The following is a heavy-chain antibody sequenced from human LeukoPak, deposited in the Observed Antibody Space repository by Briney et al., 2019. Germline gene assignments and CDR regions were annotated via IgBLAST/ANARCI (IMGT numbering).Heavy chain of an antibody. D-gene: IGHD2-15*01. CDR3: ARQVCSGGSCYSMDY. CDR1: GYSFTSYW. V-gene: IGHV5-51*01. CDR2: IYPGDSDT. Sequence: GESLKISCKGSGYSFTSYWIGWVRQMPGKGLEWMGIIYPGDSDTRYSPSFQGQVTISADKSINTAYLQWSSLKASDTAMYYCARQVCSGGSCYSMDYWGQGTLVTVSS. J-gene: IGHJ4*02.